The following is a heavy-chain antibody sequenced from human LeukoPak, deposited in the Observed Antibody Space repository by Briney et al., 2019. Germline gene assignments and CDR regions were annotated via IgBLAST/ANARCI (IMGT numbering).Heavy chain of an antibody. Sequence: ASVKVSCKASGYTFTNYHINWGRQATGQGREWMGWINPNTDDRGYAQRFQGRVTITRDTSRTTDYMELRSLTSEDTAVYFCARTTSFTASGYDYWGQGTMVTVSS. CDR1: GYTFTNYH. V-gene: IGHV1-8*03. CDR3: ARTTSFTASGYDY. J-gene: IGHJ4*02. CDR2: INPNTDDR. D-gene: IGHD6-25*01.